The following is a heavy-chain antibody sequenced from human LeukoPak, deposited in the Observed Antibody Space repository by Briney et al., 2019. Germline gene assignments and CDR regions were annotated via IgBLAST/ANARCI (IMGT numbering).Heavy chain of an antibody. V-gene: IGHV1-8*01. CDR1: GYTFTSYD. CDR2: MNPNSGNT. D-gene: IGHD5-12*01. Sequence: GASVKVSCKASGYTFTSYDINWVRQATGQGLEWMGWMNPNSGNTGYARKFQGRVTMTRNTSISTAYMELSSLRSEDTAVYYCAKDLIGGHAVDYWGQGTLVTVSS. CDR3: AKDLIGGHAVDY. J-gene: IGHJ4*02.